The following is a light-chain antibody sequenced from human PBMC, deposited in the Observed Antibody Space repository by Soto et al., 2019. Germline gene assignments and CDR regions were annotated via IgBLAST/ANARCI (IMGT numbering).Light chain of an antibody. Sequence: EIVLTQSPGTLSLSPGEIATLSCRASQSVSSSYLAWYQQKPGQAPRLLIYGASSRATGLQDRLSGSGSGTGFTLTISRLEPEDFAVYYCQQYGSSPLTFGQGTRLEIK. CDR1: QSVSSSY. CDR2: GAS. CDR3: QQYGSSPLT. V-gene: IGKV3-20*01. J-gene: IGKJ5*01.